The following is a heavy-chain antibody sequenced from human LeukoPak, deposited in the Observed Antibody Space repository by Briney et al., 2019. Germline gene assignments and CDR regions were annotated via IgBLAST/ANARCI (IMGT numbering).Heavy chain of an antibody. Sequence: GRSLRLSCAASGFTFSTYGMHWVRQAPGKGLEWVACISYDGSNKYYADSVKGRFTISRDNSKNTLYLQMNSLRAEDTAVYYCAVEPLGGDYVSYIDYWGQGTLVTVSS. V-gene: IGHV3-30*03. CDR1: GFTFSTYG. CDR3: AVEPLGGDYVSYIDY. CDR2: ISYDGSNK. D-gene: IGHD4-17*01. J-gene: IGHJ4*02.